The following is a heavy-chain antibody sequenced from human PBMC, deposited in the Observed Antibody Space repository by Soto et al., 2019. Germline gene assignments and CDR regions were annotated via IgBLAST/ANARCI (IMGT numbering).Heavy chain of an antibody. CDR1: GYTFTSYG. J-gene: IGHJ5*02. D-gene: IGHD3-22*01. CDR2: ISAYNGNT. Sequence: ASVKVSCKASGYTFTSYGISWVRQAPGQGLEWMGWISAYNGNTNYAQKLQGRVTMTTDTSTSTAYTELRSLRSDDTAVYYCARDLNRYYYDSSGQRWFDPWGQGTLVTVSS. V-gene: IGHV1-18*04. CDR3: ARDLNRYYYDSSGQRWFDP.